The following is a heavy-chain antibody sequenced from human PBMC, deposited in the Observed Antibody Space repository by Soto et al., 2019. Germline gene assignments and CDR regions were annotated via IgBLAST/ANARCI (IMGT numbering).Heavy chain of an antibody. CDR1: GFTFSSYS. D-gene: IGHD2-2*01. J-gene: IGHJ5*02. Sequence: GGSLRLSCAASGFTFSSYSMNWVRQAPGKGLEWVSSISSSSSYIYYADSVKGRFTISRDNAKNSLYLQMNSLRAEDTAVYYCARDIVVVPAAMKPGGDWFDPWGQGTLVTVSP. CDR2: ISSSSSYI. CDR3: ARDIVVVPAAMKPGGDWFDP. V-gene: IGHV3-21*01.